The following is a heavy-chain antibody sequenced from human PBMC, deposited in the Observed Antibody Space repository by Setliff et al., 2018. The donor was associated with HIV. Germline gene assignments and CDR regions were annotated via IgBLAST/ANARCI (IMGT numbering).Heavy chain of an antibody. Sequence: SETLSLTCSVSGVSITTDGYYWSWIRHYPGKGLEWIGDVHHTGTTYLNPSLKSRITISVDTSKNQFSLKLGFVTAADTAVYHCARGESSTWDLAEHFQHWGHGTLVTVSS. CDR3: ARGESSTWDLAEHFQH. D-gene: IGHD2-2*01. CDR1: GVSITTDGYY. V-gene: IGHV4-31*03. J-gene: IGHJ1*01. CDR2: VHHTGTT.